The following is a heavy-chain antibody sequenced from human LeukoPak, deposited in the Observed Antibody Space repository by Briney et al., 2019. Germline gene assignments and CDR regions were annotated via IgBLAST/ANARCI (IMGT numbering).Heavy chain of an antibody. J-gene: IGHJ4*02. Sequence: GGSLRLSCAASGFTFSRYLMHWVRQAPGKGLVGVSRINGDGSTTTYADSVKGRFTISRDNSKNTLYLQMNSLRAEDTAVYYCARDLTMIVVVITPPLGYWGQGTLVTVSS. D-gene: IGHD3-22*01. V-gene: IGHV3-74*01. CDR3: ARDLTMIVVVITPPLGY. CDR2: INGDGSTT. CDR1: GFTFSRYL.